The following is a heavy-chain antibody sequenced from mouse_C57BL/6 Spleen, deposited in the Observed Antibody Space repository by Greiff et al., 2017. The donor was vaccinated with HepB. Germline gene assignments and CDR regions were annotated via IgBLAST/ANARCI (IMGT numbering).Heavy chain of an antibody. CDR2: IHPNSGST. J-gene: IGHJ2*01. CDR1: GYTFTSYW. CDR3: AGGGRGGDYFDY. V-gene: IGHV1-64*01. Sequence: QVQLQQPGAELVKPGASVKLSCKASGYTFTSYWMHWVKQRPGQGLEWIGMIHPNSGSTNYNEKFKSKATLTVDKSSSTAYMQLSSLTSEDSAVYYGAGGGRGGDYFDYWGQGTTLTVSS.